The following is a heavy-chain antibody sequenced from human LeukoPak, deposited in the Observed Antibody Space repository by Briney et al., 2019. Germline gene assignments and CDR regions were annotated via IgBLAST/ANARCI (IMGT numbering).Heavy chain of an antibody. Sequence: GGSLRLSCAASGFTFSNYWMSWVRQAPGKGLEWVADIKRHGIEKHYVDAVKGRFTISRDNAKNSLYLQMNSLRAEDTAVYYCAKDLPAAGSSSYGYYYYAMDVWSQGTTVTVSS. CDR2: IKRHGIEK. V-gene: IGHV3-7*01. D-gene: IGHD3-16*01. CDR1: GFTFSNYW. J-gene: IGHJ6*02. CDR3: AKDLPAAGSSSYGYYYYAMDV.